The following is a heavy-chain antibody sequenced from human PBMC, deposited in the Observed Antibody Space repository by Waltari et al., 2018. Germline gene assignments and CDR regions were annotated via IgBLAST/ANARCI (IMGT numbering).Heavy chain of an antibody. CDR3: ARGGGGDWEWFDP. Sequence: QVQLQESGPSLLMPSATLSLICTVSGGSIIGFYWSWVRQPPGKGLDWIGYIYYTGSTNLNPSLKSRVTMSVDTSKNQFSLKLSSVTAADTAFYYCARGGGGDWEWFDPWGQGTLVTVSS. CDR2: IYYTGST. D-gene: IGHD2-21*02. CDR1: GGSIIGFY. J-gene: IGHJ5*02. V-gene: IGHV4-59*01.